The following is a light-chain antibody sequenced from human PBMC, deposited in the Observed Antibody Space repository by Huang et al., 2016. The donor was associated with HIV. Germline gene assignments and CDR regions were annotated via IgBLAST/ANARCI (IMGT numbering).Light chain of an antibody. Sequence: DIQMTQSPPSLSASVGDIVTITCRASQSIATYVNWYQQKPGKAPTLLIYAASSLQSGVPSRFSGSGSGTDFILTINSLQPEDFATYYCQQTYSTPRTFGQGTKVEIK. J-gene: IGKJ1*01. V-gene: IGKV1-39*01. CDR2: AAS. CDR3: QQTYSTPRT. CDR1: QSIATY.